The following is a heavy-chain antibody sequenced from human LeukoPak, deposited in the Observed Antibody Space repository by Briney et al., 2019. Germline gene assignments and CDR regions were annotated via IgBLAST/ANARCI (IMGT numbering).Heavy chain of an antibody. CDR1: GYTFTSYD. D-gene: IGHD2-21*01. V-gene: IGHV1-2*02. CDR3: AVAPGDY. Sequence: RRASVKVSCKASGYTFTSYDINWVRQAPGQGLEWMGWINPNTGDTNYAQKFQGRVTMTRDTSITTVYMEISRLTSDDTALFYCAVAPGDYWGQGTLVTVSS. CDR2: INPNTGDT. J-gene: IGHJ4*02.